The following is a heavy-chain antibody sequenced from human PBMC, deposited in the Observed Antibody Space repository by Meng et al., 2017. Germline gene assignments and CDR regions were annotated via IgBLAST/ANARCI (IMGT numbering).Heavy chain of an antibody. CDR1: GFTFRNYW. J-gene: IGHJ5*02. CDR2: IKPDGTMT. Sequence: GLLGGSGGGLFQSGGSLRLSCTASGFTFRNYWMHWVRQAPGKGLVWVSRIKPDGTMTVYADSVKGRFTISRDNAKNTLYLQMNSLRSDDTAVYYCARSDWFDPWGQGTLVTVSS. V-gene: IGHV3-74*01. CDR3: ARSDWFDP.